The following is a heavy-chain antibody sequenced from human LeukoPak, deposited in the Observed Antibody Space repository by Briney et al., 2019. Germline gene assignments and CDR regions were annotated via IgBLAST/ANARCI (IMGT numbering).Heavy chain of an antibody. CDR3: AKEDYYVSGSYRDFDY. D-gene: IGHD3-10*01. CDR2: IRYDGSNK. V-gene: IGHV3-30*02. CDR1: GFIFSTYG. Sequence: GGSLRLSCAASGFIFSTYGMHWARQAPGKGLEWVAFIRYDGSNKDYADSVKGRFTISRDNSKNTLYLQMNSLRAEDKAVYYCAKEDYYVSGSYRDFDYWGQGTLVTVSS. J-gene: IGHJ4*02.